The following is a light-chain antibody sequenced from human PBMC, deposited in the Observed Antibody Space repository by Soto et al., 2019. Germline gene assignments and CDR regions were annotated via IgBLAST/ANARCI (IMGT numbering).Light chain of an antibody. CDR3: CSYAGGYSYV. Sequence: QSVLTQPRSVSGSPGQSVTISCTGSSGDVGNSHYISWYQQYPGKAPKVIIYDVSKRPSGVPDRFSGSRSGNTASLTISGLRAEDEADYYCCSYAGGYSYVFGTGTKVTVL. CDR1: SGDVGNSHY. CDR2: DVS. V-gene: IGLV2-11*01. J-gene: IGLJ1*01.